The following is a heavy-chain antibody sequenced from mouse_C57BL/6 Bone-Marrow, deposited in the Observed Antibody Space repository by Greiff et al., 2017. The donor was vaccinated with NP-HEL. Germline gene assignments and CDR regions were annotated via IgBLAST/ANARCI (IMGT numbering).Heavy chain of an antibody. CDR3: ARRAMDY. J-gene: IGHJ4*01. CDR2: ISSGSSTI. Sequence: DVMLVESGGGLVKPGGSLKLSCAASGFTFSDYGMHWVRQAPEKGLEWVAYISSGSSTIYYADTVKGRFTIARDNAKNTLFLQMTSLRSEDTAMYYCARRAMDYWGQGTSVTVSS. CDR1: GFTFSDYG. V-gene: IGHV5-17*01.